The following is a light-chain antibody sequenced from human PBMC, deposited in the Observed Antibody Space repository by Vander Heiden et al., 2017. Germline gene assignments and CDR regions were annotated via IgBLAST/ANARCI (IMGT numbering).Light chain of an antibody. V-gene: IGKV1-8*01. J-gene: IGKJ2*01. CDR3: QQYYSYPPYT. CDR1: QGISSY. Sequence: AIQMTQSPSSFSASTGDRVTITCRASQGISSYLAWYQQKPGKAPKLLIYAASTLQSGVPSRFSGSGSGTDFTLTISCLQSEDFATYYCQQYYSYPPYTFGQGTKLEIK. CDR2: AAS.